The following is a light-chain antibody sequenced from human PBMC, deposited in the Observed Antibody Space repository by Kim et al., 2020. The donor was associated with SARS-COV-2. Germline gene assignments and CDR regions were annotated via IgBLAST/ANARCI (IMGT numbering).Light chain of an antibody. Sequence: ASVGDRITITCQASQDISNYLSWYQQKPGKVPKLLIYDASNLETGVPSRFSGTGFGTDFTFTISSLQPEDIGTYYCQQYDNLPRCTFGQGTKLEIK. CDR3: QQYDNLPRCT. CDR1: QDISNY. J-gene: IGKJ2*02. V-gene: IGKV1-33*01. CDR2: DAS.